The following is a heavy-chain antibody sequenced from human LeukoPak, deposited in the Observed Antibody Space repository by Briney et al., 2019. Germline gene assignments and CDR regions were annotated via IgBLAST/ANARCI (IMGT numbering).Heavy chain of an antibody. CDR2: ISAYNGNT. J-gene: IGHJ4*02. CDR3: ARDIGHGLVVVVAAMGAHFDY. CDR1: GYTFTSYG. Sequence: ASVKVSCKASGYTFTSYGISWVRQAPGQGLEWMGWISAYNGNTNYAQKLQGRVTMTTDTSTSTAYMELRSLRSDDTAVYYCARDIGHGLVVVVAAMGAHFDYWGQGTLVTVSS. D-gene: IGHD2-15*01. V-gene: IGHV1-18*01.